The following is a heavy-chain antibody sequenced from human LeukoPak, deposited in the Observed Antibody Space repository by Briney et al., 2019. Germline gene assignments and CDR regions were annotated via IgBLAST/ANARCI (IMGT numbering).Heavy chain of an antibody. D-gene: IGHD3-9*01. V-gene: IGHV4-39*07. J-gene: IGHJ4*02. CDR2: IYYSGST. CDR1: GGSISSSSYY. CDR3: ARGGAYYDILTGYRPFDY. Sequence: SETLSLTCTVSGGSISSSSYYWGWIRQPPGKGLEWIGSIYYSGSTYYNPSLKSRVTISVDTSKNQFSLKLSSVTAADTAVYYCARGGAYYDILTGYRPFDYWGQGTLVTVSS.